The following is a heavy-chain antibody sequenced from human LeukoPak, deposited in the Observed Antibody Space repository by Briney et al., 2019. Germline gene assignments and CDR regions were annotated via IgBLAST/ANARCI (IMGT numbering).Heavy chain of an antibody. V-gene: IGHV4-34*01. CDR2: INHSGST. D-gene: IGHD2-15*01. J-gene: IGHJ6*02. Sequence: SETQSLTCAVYGGSFSGYYWSWIRQPPGKGLEWIGEINHSGSTNYNPSLKSRVTISVDTSKNQFSLKLSSVTAADTAVYYCARDIVVVVAAIYYYYGMDVWGQGTTVTVSS. CDR3: ARDIVVVVAAIYYYYGMDV. CDR1: GGSFSGYY.